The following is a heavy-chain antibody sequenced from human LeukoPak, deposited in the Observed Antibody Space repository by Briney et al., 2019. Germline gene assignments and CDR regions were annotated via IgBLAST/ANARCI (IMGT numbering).Heavy chain of an antibody. CDR2: ISASGRTT. CDR3: AKDDEGFGEDFDS. V-gene: IGHV3-23*01. Sequence: PGGSLRLSCTTSGFPFRNYSMNWVRQAPGRGLQWVSAISASGRTTKYADPVKGRFTISRDNSRNTLYLHIDSLRPDDTALYFCAKDDEGFGEDFDSWGQGTLVIVSS. CDR1: GFPFRNYS. J-gene: IGHJ4*02. D-gene: IGHD3-10*01.